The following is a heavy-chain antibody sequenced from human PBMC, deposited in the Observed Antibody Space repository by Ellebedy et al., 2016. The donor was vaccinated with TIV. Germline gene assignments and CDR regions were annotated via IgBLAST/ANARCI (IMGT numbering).Heavy chain of an antibody. CDR3: ATIWFGASLYGDN. J-gene: IGHJ4*02. D-gene: IGHD3-10*01. CDR1: GYSFSGYY. Sequence: AASVKVSCKASGYSFSGYYMHWVRQAPGEGLEGVGCINPKSGDTNFVQKFLDRVTMTSETSISTAYMDLTRLTSDDTAVYYCATIWFGASLYGDNWGQGTLVTVSS. CDR2: INPKSGDT. V-gene: IGHV1-2*02.